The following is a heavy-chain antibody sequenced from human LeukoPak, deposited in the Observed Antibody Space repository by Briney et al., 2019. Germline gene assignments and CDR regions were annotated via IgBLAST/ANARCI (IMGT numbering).Heavy chain of an antibody. J-gene: IGHJ4*02. Sequence: GGSLRLSCAASGFTFSNYGMNWVPQAPGKGLEWVSIITSGVCITYYADSVKGRFTISRDNSKNTLYLQMNSLRAEDTAVYYCAKGDYYDFDYWGQGTLVTVSS. CDR3: AKGDYYDFDY. D-gene: IGHD3-10*01. V-gene: IGHV3-23*01. CDR1: GFTFSNYG. CDR2: ITSGVCIT.